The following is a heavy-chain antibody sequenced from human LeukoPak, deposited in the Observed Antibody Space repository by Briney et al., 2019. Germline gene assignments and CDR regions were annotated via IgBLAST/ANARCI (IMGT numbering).Heavy chain of an antibody. V-gene: IGHV3-23*01. CDR1: GFTLSSYA. CDR3: AKSMAFSAAAASFDY. CDR2: ISGSGGST. D-gene: IGHD6-13*01. Sequence: GGSLRLSCAASGFTLSSYAMSWVRQAPGKGLEWVSAISGSGGSTYYADSVKGRFTISRDNSKNTLYLQINSLRAEDTAVYYCAKSMAFSAAAASFDYWGQGTLVTVSS. J-gene: IGHJ4*02.